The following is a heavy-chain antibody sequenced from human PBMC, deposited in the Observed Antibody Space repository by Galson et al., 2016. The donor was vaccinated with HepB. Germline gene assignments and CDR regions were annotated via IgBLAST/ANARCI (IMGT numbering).Heavy chain of an antibody. J-gene: IGHJ6*02. CDR3: AYNQNYGAGVYWFYGMDV. D-gene: IGHD3-10*01. CDR2: ITDSGCNI. V-gene: IGHV3-21*01. CDR1: GFRFSDYS. Sequence: SLRLSCAASGFRFSDYSISWVRQAPGKGLEWVASITDSGCNIYYADSMKGRFTISRDNAKTSLYLQMNSLRADDTAVYYCAYNQNYGAGVYWFYGMDVWGQGTTVTVAS.